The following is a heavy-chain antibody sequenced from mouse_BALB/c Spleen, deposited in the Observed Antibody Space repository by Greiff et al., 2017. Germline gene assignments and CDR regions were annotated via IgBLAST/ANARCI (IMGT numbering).Heavy chain of an antibody. D-gene: IGHD4-1*01. J-gene: IGHJ2*01. Sequence: VQLQQSGPQLVRPGASVKISCKASGYSFTSYWMHWVKQRPGQGLEWIGMIDPSDSETRLNQKFKDKATLTVDKSSSTAYMQLSSPTSEDSAVYYCARHLTGTFDYWGQGTTLTVSS. CDR3: ARHLTGTFDY. V-gene: IGHV1S127*01. CDR2: IDPSDSET. CDR1: GYSFTSYW.